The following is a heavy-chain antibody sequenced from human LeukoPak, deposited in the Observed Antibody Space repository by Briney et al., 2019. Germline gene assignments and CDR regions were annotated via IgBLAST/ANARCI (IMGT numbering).Heavy chain of an antibody. J-gene: IGHJ5*02. CDR3: ARVREDYGDYVPNWFDP. D-gene: IGHD4-17*01. CDR1: GGSISSYY. Sequence: SETLSLTCTVSGGSISSYYWSWIRQPPGKGLEWIGYIYYSGSTYYNPSLKSRVTISVDTSKNQFSLKLSSVTAADTAVYYCARVREDYGDYVPNWFDPWGQGTLVTVSS. CDR2: IYYSGST. V-gene: IGHV4-59*01.